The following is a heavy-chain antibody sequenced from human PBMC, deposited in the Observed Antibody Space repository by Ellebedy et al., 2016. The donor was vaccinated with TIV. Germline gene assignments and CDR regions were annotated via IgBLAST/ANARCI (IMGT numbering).Heavy chain of an antibody. V-gene: IGHV3-33*08. CDR1: RFSFSSYG. J-gene: IGHJ4*02. D-gene: IGHD2-8*01. CDR2: IWYDGSIK. Sequence: PGGSLRLSCTASRFSFSSYGMHWVRQAPGKGLEWVAVIWYDGSIKYHADSVKGRFTISRDNSNNTLYLQMNSLRAEDTAVYYCARPFLMVYAPFDCWGQGTLVTVSS. CDR3: ARPFLMVYAPFDC.